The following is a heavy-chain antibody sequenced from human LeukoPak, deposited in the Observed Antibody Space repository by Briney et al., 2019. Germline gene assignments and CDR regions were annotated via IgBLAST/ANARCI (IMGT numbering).Heavy chain of an antibody. J-gene: IGHJ4*02. V-gene: IGHV3-30*03. D-gene: IGHD2-2*01. CDR2: ISYDGSNK. CDR3: ARAVGYCSSTSCYGHFDY. CDR1: GFTFSSYG. Sequence: GGSLRLSCAASGFTFSSYGMHWVRQAPGKGLEWVAVISYDGSNKYYADSVKGRFTISRDNSKNSLYLQMNSLRAEDTAVYYCARAVGYCSSTSCYGHFDYWGQGTLVTVSS.